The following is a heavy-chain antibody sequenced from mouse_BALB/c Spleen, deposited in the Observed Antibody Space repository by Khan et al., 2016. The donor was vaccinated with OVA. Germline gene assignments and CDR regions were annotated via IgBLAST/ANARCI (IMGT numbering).Heavy chain of an antibody. J-gene: IGHJ3*01. Sequence: VQLQQSGPELMKPGASVKISCKASGYSFTSYYMHWVMQSHGTSLEWIGYIDPFSGGSTYNQKFKGKATLTVDKSSSTAYIHLSNLTSEDSSVYYCTRHGYVAWFSYWGQGTLVTVSA. V-gene: IGHV1-31*01. CDR3: TRHGYVAWFSY. D-gene: IGHD2-2*01. CDR1: GYSFTSYY. CDR2: IDPFSGGS.